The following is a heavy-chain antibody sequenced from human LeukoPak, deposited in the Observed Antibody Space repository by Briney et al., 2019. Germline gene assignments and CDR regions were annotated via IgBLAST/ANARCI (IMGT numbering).Heavy chain of an antibody. V-gene: IGHV4-59*01. CDR3: ARGQLATGIFDY. Sequence: KPSETLPLTCTVSGGSISSYYWNWIRQPPGKGLEWIGHTYSSGSTKYDPSLKSRVTISVDTSKNQFSLKLISVTAADTAVYYCARGQLATGIFDYWGQGTLVTVSS. J-gene: IGHJ4*02. CDR1: GGSISSYY. CDR2: TYSSGST. D-gene: IGHD6-6*01.